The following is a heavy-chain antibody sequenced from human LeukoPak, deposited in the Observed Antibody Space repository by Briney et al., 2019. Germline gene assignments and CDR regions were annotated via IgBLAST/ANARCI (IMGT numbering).Heavy chain of an antibody. CDR2: ISSSSSYI. V-gene: IGHV3-21*04. D-gene: IGHD3-10*01. J-gene: IGHJ4*02. CDR1: GFTFSSCS. CDR3: AKGGSGSYPLDY. Sequence: GGSLRLSCAASGFTFSSCSMNWVRQAPGKGLEWVSSISSSSSYIYYADSVKGRFTISRDNAKNSLYLQMNSLRAEDTAVYYCAKGGSGSYPLDYWGQGTLVTVSS.